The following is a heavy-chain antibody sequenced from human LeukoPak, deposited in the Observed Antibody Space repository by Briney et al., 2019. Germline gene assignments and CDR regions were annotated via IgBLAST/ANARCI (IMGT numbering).Heavy chain of an antibody. CDR1: GFTFSSYS. CDR3: AGIIAVAGTPDY. D-gene: IGHD6-19*01. CDR2: ISSSSSYI. V-gene: IGHV3-21*01. Sequence: GGSLRLSCAASGFTFSSYSMNWVRQAPGKGLEWVSSISSSSSYIYYADSVKGRFTISRDNAKNSLYLQMTSLRAEDTAVYYCAGIIAVAGTPDYWGQGTLVTVSS. J-gene: IGHJ4*02.